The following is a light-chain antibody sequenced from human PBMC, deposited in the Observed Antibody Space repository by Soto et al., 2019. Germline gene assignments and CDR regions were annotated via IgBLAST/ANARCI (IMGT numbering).Light chain of an antibody. CDR3: SSYTSSSTLVL. J-gene: IGLJ2*01. Sequence: QSALTQHASVSGSPGQSITISCTGTSSDVGGYNYVSWYQQHPGKAPKVMIYDVSNRPSGVSNRFSGSKSGNTASLTISGLQAEDEADYYCSSYTSSSTLVLFGAGTKVTVL. V-gene: IGLV2-14*01. CDR1: SSDVGGYNY. CDR2: DVS.